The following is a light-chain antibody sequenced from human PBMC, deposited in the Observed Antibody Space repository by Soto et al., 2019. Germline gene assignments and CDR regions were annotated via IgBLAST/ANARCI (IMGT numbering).Light chain of an antibody. CDR1: QSISSW. V-gene: IGKV1-5*03. CDR3: QQYNSYPLT. CDR2: KAS. J-gene: IGKJ4*01. Sequence: DIQMTQSPSTLSASVADRVTITCRASQSISSWLAWYQQKPGKAPKLLIYKASSLESGVPSRFSGSGSGTEFALTISSLQPDDFATYYCQQYNSYPLTFGGGTKVEIK.